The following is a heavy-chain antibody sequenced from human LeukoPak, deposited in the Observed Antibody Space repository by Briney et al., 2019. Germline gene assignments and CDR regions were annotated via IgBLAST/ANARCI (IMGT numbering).Heavy chain of an antibody. Sequence: GGSLRLSCAASGFTFSSYAMSWVRQAPGKGLEWVSAISGSGGSTYYADSMKGRFTISRDNSKNTLYLQMNSLRAEDTAVYYCAKSKVRGVIMNFDYWGQGTLVTVSS. CDR1: GFTFSSYA. CDR2: ISGSGGST. D-gene: IGHD3-10*01. V-gene: IGHV3-23*01. CDR3: AKSKVRGVIMNFDY. J-gene: IGHJ4*02.